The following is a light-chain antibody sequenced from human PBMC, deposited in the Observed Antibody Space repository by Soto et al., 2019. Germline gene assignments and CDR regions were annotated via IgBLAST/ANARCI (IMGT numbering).Light chain of an antibody. CDR2: DVS. J-gene: IGLJ2*01. CDR1: SSDVGSFNL. Sequence: QSVLTQPASVSGSPGQSITISCTGTSSDVGSFNLVSWYQQYPGKAPKLMIYDVSKRPSGVSNRFSGSKSGNTASLTISGLQAEDEADYYCCSYAGSATLVFGGGTKLTVL. CDR3: CSYAGSATLV. V-gene: IGLV2-23*02.